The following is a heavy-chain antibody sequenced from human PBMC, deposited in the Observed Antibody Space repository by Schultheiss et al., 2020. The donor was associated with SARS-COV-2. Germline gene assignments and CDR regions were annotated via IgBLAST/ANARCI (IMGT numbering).Heavy chain of an antibody. CDR1: GFTFSIYA. J-gene: IGHJ4*02. D-gene: IGHD5-18*01. CDR3: ATPGYSYGVHFDY. Sequence: GGSLRLSCAASGFTFSIYAMHWVRQAPGKGLEWVAVIWYDGSNKYYADSVKGRFTISRDNSKNTLYLQMNSLRAEDTAVYYCATPGYSYGVHFDYWGQGTLVTVSS. CDR2: IWYDGSNK. V-gene: IGHV3-30*07.